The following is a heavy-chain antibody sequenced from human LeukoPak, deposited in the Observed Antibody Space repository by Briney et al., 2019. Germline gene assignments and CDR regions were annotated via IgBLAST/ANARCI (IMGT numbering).Heavy chain of an antibody. V-gene: IGHV5-51*01. CDR2: IYPSDSSV. Sequence: GESLKISCQGSGYSFTSYYIAWLRQMPGKGLEWMGVIYPSDSSVTYSPSFQGQVTISADKSISTAYLQWSSLKASDTAMYYCARSYYDFWSGYNSLGGNWFDPWGQGTLVTVSS. J-gene: IGHJ5*02. D-gene: IGHD3-3*01. CDR3: ARSYYDFWSGYNSLGGNWFDP. CDR1: GYSFTSYY.